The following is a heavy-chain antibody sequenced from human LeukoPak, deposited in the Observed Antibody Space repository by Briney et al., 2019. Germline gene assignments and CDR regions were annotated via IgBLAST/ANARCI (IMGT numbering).Heavy chain of an antibody. D-gene: IGHD6-13*01. V-gene: IGHV3-30*03. J-gene: IGHJ6*03. CDR3: ARSTADSSSWYYYYYYMDV. CDR1: GFTFRNHG. CDR2: ISYDGSNK. Sequence: PGGSLRLSCVFSGFTFRNHGMHWVRQAPGKGLEWVAVISYDGSNKYYADSVKGRFTISRDNSKNTLYLQMNSLRAEDTAVYYCARSTADSSSWYYYYYYMDVWGKGTTVTVSS.